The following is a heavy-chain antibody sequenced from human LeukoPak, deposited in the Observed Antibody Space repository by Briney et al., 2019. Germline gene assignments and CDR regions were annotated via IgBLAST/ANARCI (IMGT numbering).Heavy chain of an antibody. V-gene: IGHV4-4*07. Sequence: SETLSLTCTVSGGSISSYYWSWIRQPAGKGLEWIGRIYSSGSTNYNPSLKSRVTMSVDTSKNQFSLKLSSVTAADTAVYYCARAPYSSGWYGIGYYNGMDVWGQGTTVTVSS. D-gene: IGHD6-19*01. CDR2: IYSSGST. J-gene: IGHJ6*02. CDR1: GGSISSYY. CDR3: ARAPYSSGWYGIGYYNGMDV.